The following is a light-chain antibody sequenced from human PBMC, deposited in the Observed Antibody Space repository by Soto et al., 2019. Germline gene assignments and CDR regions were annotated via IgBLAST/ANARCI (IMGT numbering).Light chain of an antibody. Sequence: DIHLTQSPSFLSASVGDRVTITCRPSQAVPNNMAWYQQKPGKPPKLLIYEESTLHSGVPSRFSGRKSGTEFTLTISSLQSEDFALYYCQPYNNWPPWTFGQGTKVDI. CDR2: EES. CDR3: QPYNNWPPWT. J-gene: IGKJ1*01. V-gene: IGKV1-9*01. CDR1: QAVPNN.